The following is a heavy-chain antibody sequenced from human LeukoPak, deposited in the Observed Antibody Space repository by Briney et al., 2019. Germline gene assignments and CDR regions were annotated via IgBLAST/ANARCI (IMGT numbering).Heavy chain of an antibody. CDR1: GGSFSGYY. CDR2: INHSGST. V-gene: IGHV4-34*01. J-gene: IGHJ4*02. Sequence: SETLSLTCAVYGGSFSGYYWSWIRQPPGKGLEWIGEINHSGSTNYNPSLKSRVTISVDTSKNQFSLKLSSVTAADTAVYYCARLSYSGIAARKFDYWGQGTLVTVSS. CDR3: ARLSYSGIAARKFDY. D-gene: IGHD6-6*01.